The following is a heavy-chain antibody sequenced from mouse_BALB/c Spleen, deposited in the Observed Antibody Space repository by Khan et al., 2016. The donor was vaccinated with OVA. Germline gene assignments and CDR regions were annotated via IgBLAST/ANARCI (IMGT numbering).Heavy chain of an antibody. CDR3: ARGAPIYYYGYRAIDY. CDR2: IWAGGNT. CDR1: GFSLTKYG. Sequence: VQLVESGPGLVAPSQSLSITCTVSGFSLTKYGVHWVRQPPGKGLEWLGVIWAGGNTNYNSTLMSRLSISKESSTSQAFLKMNSLQADETAMYYCARGAPIYYYGYRAIDYWGQGTTVTVSS. J-gene: IGHJ4*01. V-gene: IGHV2-9*02. D-gene: IGHD1-2*01.